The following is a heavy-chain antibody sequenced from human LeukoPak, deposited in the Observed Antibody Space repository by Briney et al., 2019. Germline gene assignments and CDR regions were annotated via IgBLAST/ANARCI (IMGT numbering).Heavy chain of an antibody. Sequence: GGSLRLSCAASGFTFSGSAMHWVRQVSGKGLEWVGRIRSKTNNYATAYAASVKDRFSISRDDSKNTVYLQMTSLKTEDTAVYYCIRHAASGGSGVDYSGQGTLVTVSS. V-gene: IGHV3-73*01. J-gene: IGHJ4*02. D-gene: IGHD3-10*01. CDR3: IRHAASGGSGVDY. CDR1: GFTFSGSA. CDR2: IRSKTNNYAT.